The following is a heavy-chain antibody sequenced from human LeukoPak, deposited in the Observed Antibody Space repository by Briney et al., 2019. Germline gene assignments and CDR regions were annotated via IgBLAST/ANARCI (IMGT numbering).Heavy chain of an antibody. J-gene: IGHJ4*02. Sequence: PGGSLRLSCAASGFTFSDYYMSWVRQAPGRGLEWISYISHSGNTIRYADYVMGRFTISRDNAKNSLYLQLNSLRDDDTAVYYCARYRVTTNDYFDYWGQGTLVTVSS. V-gene: IGHV3-11*01. CDR2: ISHSGNTI. D-gene: IGHD4-17*01. CDR3: ARYRVTTNDYFDY. CDR1: GFTFSDYY.